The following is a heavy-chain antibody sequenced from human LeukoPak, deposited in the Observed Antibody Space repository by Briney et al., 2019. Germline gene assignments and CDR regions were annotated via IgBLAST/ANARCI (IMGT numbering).Heavy chain of an antibody. CDR2: INPNSGAT. D-gene: IGHD6-19*01. CDR3: ARAPFSSGWFYY. CDR1: GYTFTGHY. J-gene: IGHJ4*02. V-gene: IGHV1-2*02. Sequence: PAASVKVSCKASGYTFTGHYIHWVRQAPGQGLEWMGWINPNSGATNYAQKFQGRVTMTRDTSISTAYMELTRLRSDDTAVYHCARAPFSSGWFYYWGQGTLVTVSS.